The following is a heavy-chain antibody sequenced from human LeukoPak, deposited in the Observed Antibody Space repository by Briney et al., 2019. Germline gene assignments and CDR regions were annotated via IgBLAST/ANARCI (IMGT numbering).Heavy chain of an antibody. V-gene: IGHV3-23*01. CDR1: GFSFSSYA. CDR3: AKDRRFGGSCFGY. J-gene: IGHJ4*02. Sequence: GGSLRLSCATSGFSFSSYAMSWVRQAPGKGLEWVSAISGSGGSTYYADSVKGRFTISRDNSKNTLYLQMNSLRAEDTAVYYCAKDRRFGGSCFGYWGQGTLVTVSS. CDR2: ISGSGGST. D-gene: IGHD2-15*01.